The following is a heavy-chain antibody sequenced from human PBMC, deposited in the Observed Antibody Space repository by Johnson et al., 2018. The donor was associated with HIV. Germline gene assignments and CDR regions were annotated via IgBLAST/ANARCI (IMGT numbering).Heavy chain of an antibody. CDR2: ISSSGTTK. Sequence: QVQLVESGGGVVQPGGSLRLSCAASGFTFKDYYMNWVRQTPGKGLEWVAHISSSGTTKYYADSVKGRFTIYRDNTKKSLYLEMNSLRVDDTAIYYCTRESQSGGADYVGDGLDVWGQGTMVAVSS. CDR3: TRESQSGGADYVGDGLDV. D-gene: IGHD4-17*01. CDR1: GFTFKDYY. V-gene: IGHV3-11*04. J-gene: IGHJ3*01.